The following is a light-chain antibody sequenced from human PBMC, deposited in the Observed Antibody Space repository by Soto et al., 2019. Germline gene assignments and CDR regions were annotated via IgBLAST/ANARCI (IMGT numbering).Light chain of an antibody. CDR3: SSNTSSSTHVV. CDR2: DVS. CDR1: SSDVGGYNY. J-gene: IGLJ2*01. Sequence: QSALTEPASVSGSPGQSITISCTETSSDVGGYNYVSWYQQHPGKAPKLMIYDVSNRPSGVSNRFSGSKSGNTASLTISGLQAEDEADYYYSSNTSSSTHVVFGGGTKVTVL. V-gene: IGLV2-14*01.